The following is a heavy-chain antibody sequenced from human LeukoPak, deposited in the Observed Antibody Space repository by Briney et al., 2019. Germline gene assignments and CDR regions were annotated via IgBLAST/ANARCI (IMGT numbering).Heavy chain of an antibody. CDR2: ISESGGAT. J-gene: IGHJ4*02. CDR1: GFKFSHSS. CDR3: ATVGVGWVAFEY. V-gene: IGHV3-23*01. D-gene: IGHD3-16*01. Sequence: GGSLRLSCAAPGFKFSHSSMTWVRQTPGKGLEWVSGISESGGATYYAGSAKGRFTISRDNSKNTLYLQMNSLRSDDTAVYYCATVGVGWVAFEYWGQGALVTVSS.